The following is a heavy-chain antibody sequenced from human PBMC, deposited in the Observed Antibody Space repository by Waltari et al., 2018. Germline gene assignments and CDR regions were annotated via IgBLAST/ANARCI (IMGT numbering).Heavy chain of an antibody. CDR3: ASRAVAGNNFDY. V-gene: IGHV4-4*02. Sequence: QVQLQESGPGLVKPLGPLSLTCAVSGGSIYLNNWWSWVRQAPGKGLDWIGEVYHTGSNNYNPALKSRVTISVDKSRNHFSLNLTSVTVADTALYYCASRAVAGNNFDYWGQGRLVTVSS. CDR2: VYHTGSN. J-gene: IGHJ4*02. CDR1: GGSIYLNNW. D-gene: IGHD6-19*01.